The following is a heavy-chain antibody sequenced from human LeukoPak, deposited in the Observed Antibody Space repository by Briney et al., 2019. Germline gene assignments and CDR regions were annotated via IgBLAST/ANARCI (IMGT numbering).Heavy chain of an antibody. D-gene: IGHD3-9*01. J-gene: IGHJ4*02. CDR2: IWYDGSNK. CDR1: GFTFSSYG. Sequence: GGSLRLSCAASGFTFSSYGMHWVRQAPGKGLEWVAVIWYDGSNKYYADSVKGRFTISRDNSKSTLYLQMNSLRAEDTAVYYCAREDLRYFDWLLLPSYFDYWGQGTLVTVSS. CDR3: AREDLRYFDWLLLPSYFDY. V-gene: IGHV3-33*01.